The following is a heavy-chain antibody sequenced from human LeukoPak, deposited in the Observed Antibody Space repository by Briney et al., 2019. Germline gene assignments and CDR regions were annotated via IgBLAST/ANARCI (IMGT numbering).Heavy chain of an antibody. D-gene: IGHD3-22*01. CDR2: MNPNSGNT. CDR3: ALSLVVMQNAFDI. CDR1: GYTFTSYD. V-gene: IGHV1-8*03. J-gene: IGHJ3*02. Sequence: ASVKLSCKASGYTFTSYDINWVRQATGQGLEWMGWMNPNSGNTGYAQKFQGRVTITRNTSISTAYMELSSLRSEDTAVYYCALSLVVMQNAFDIWGQGTMVTVSS.